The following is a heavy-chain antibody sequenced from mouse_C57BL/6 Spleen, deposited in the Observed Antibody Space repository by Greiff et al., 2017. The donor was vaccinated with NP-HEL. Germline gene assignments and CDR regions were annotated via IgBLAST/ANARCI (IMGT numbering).Heavy chain of an antibody. J-gene: IGHJ2*01. D-gene: IGHD1-1*01. CDR3: ARRNYYGSSLDY. CDR2: IYPGDGDT. V-gene: IGHV1-82*01. Sequence: LVESGPELVKPGASVKISCKASGYAFSSSWMNWVKQRPGKGLEWIGRIYPGDGDTNYNGKFKGKATLTADKSSSTAYMQLSSLTSEDSAVYFCARRNYYGSSLDYWGQGTTLTVSS. CDR1: GYAFSSSW.